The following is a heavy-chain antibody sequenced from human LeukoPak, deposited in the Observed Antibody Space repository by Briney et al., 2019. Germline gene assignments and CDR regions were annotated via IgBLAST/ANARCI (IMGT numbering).Heavy chain of an antibody. J-gene: IGHJ4*02. Sequence: GGSLRLSCGASGFIFSSYGMHWVRQAPGKGLEWVAVIWYDGSNKYYADSVKGRFTISRDNSKNTLYLQMNSLRAEDTAVYYCGSSYSSSWYPHYFDYWGQGTLVTVSS. CDR3: GSSYSSSWYPHYFDY. CDR2: IWYDGSNK. CDR1: GFIFSSYG. V-gene: IGHV3-33*08. D-gene: IGHD6-13*01.